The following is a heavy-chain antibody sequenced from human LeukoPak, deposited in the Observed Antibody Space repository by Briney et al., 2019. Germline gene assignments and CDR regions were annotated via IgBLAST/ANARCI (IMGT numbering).Heavy chain of an antibody. CDR1: GYTFTSYD. Sequence: ASVKVSCKASGYTFTSYDINWVRQATGQGLEWMGWVNPNSGHTGYAQKFQGRVTMIRNTSISTAYMELSSLTSEDTAVYYCARGAPGSYCSGGSCPYFDYWGQGTLVSVSS. CDR2: VNPNSGHT. V-gene: IGHV1-8*01. J-gene: IGHJ4*02. D-gene: IGHD2-15*01. CDR3: ARGAPGSYCSGGSCPYFDY.